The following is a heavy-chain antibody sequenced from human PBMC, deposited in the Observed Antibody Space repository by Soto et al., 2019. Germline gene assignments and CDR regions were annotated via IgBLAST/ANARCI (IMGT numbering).Heavy chain of an antibody. CDR3: AKDAIVLRFLEWLSEAYFDY. V-gene: IGHV3-23*01. D-gene: IGHD3-3*01. CDR2: ISGSGGST. CDR1: GFTFSSYA. J-gene: IGHJ4*02. Sequence: GGSLRLSCAASGFTFSSYAMSWVRQAPGKGLEWVSAISGSGGSTYYADSVKGRFTISRDNSKNTLYLQMNSLRAEDTAVYYWAKDAIVLRFLEWLSEAYFDYWGQGTLVTVSS.